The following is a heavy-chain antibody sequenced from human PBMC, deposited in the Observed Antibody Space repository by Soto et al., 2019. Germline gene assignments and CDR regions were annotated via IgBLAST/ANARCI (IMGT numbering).Heavy chain of an antibody. CDR3: ARGLVGTTAHYYYYMDV. V-gene: IGHV4-34*01. D-gene: IGHD1-7*01. CDR2: INHSGST. CDR1: GGSFSGYY. Sequence: SETLSLTCAVYGGSFSGYYWSWIRQPPGKGLEWIGEINHSGSTNYNPSLKSRVTISVDTSKNQFSLKLSSVTAADTAVYYCARGLVGTTAHYYYYMDVWGKGTTVTVSS. J-gene: IGHJ6*03.